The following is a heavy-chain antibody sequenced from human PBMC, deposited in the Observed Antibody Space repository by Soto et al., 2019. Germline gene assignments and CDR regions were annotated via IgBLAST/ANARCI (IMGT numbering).Heavy chain of an antibody. J-gene: IGHJ6*03. CDR3: AGSPYYDLMWNYYYMDV. CDR2: MYYSGST. Sequence: QVQLQESGPGLVKPSETLSLSCSVSGGSISGHYWSWVRQTPGKGLEWIGYMYYSGSTNYTPSLKSRVTISVDTAKIHFSLRLTSVTAADTAVYYCAGSPYYDLMWNYYYMDVWGKGTTVTVSS. D-gene: IGHD3-16*01. V-gene: IGHV4-59*08. CDR1: GGSISGHY.